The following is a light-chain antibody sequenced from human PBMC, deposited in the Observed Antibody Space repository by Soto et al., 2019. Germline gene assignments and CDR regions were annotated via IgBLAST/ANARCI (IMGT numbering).Light chain of an antibody. J-gene: IGKJ5*01. CDR3: GPYASAST. CDR2: GAS. Sequence: IVWRQTPGTLSLCPREKDMFSCRASQTVGSTYLAWYQQKPGQAPSLLIYGASSRATGIPDGFFCSVYATDFIRTMCRHSLEDFAVYFWGPYASASTFARGTRLEIK. V-gene: IGKV3-20*01. CDR1: QTVGSTY.